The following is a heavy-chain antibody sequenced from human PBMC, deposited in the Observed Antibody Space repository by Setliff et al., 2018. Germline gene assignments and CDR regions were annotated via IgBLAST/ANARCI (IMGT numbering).Heavy chain of an antibody. CDR3: ARVGRGSPIDYMDV. CDR2: IYHSGST. D-gene: IGHD3-10*01. V-gene: IGHV4-39*07. J-gene: IGHJ6*03. CDR1: GGSISSSSYY. Sequence: PSETLSLTCTVSGGSISSSSYYWGWIRQPPGKGLEWIGEIYHSGSTNYNPSLKSRVTISVDKSKNQFSLKLSSVTAADTAVYYCARVGRGSPIDYMDVWGKGTTVTVS.